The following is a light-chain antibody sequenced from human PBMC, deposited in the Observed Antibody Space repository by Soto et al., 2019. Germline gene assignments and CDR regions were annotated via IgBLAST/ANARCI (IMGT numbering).Light chain of an antibody. CDR3: QQYDSSPCT. V-gene: IGKV3-20*01. CDR2: GAY. CDR1: QSVNADL. Sequence: EIVLTQSPGTLYSSPGERATLTCRASQSVNADLFAWYQQKPGQAPRLLLYGAYRRPSAIPDRFSGSGSGTDFTLTISRLESEDFAIYFCQQYDSSPCTFGQGTKLEIK. J-gene: IGKJ2*02.